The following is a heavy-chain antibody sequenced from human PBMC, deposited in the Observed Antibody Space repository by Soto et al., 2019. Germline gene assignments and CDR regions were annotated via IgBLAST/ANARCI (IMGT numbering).Heavy chain of an antibody. V-gene: IGHV5-51*01. J-gene: IGHJ6*02. D-gene: IGHD6-13*01. Sequence: PGESLKISCKGSGYSFTSYWIGWVRQMPGKGLEWMGIIYPGDSDTRYSPSFQGQVTISADKSISTAYLQWSSLKATDTAMYYCARSVSSYSSSWYGDYYYDGMDVWGQGTTVTVSS. CDR1: GYSFTSYW. CDR3: ARSVSSYSSSWYGDYYYDGMDV. CDR2: IYPGDSDT.